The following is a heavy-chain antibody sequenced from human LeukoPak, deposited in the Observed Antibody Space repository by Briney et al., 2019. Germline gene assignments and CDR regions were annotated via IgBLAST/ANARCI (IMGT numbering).Heavy chain of an antibody. V-gene: IGHV1-46*01. CDR3: ARDAAAHGLFDY. Sequence: GASVKVSCKASGYTFTSYYMHWVRQAPGQGLEWMGIINPSGGSTSYAQKFQGRVTMTRDMSTSTVYMELSSLRSEDTAVYYCARDAAAHGLFDYWGQGTLVTVSS. J-gene: IGHJ4*02. CDR1: GYTFTSYY. CDR2: INPSGGST. D-gene: IGHD6-13*01.